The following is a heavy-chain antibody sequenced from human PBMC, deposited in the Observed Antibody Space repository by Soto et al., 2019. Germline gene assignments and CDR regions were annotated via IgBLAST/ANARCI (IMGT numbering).Heavy chain of an antibody. Sequence: SETLSLTCTVSGGSVSGGSYCWSWIRQPPXKRLEWIGYIYYTGSTNYNPSLKSRVTISVDTSKNQFSLRLTSVTAADTAVYYCARLAYYDFWSGPQPTRDYWGQGTLVTVSS. D-gene: IGHD3-3*01. V-gene: IGHV4-61*01. CDR3: ARLAYYDFWSGPQPTRDY. CDR2: IYYTGST. J-gene: IGHJ4*02. CDR1: GGSVSGGSYC.